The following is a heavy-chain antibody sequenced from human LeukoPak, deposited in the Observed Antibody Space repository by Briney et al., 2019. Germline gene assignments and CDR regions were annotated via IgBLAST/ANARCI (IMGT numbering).Heavy chain of an antibody. CDR2: ISGSGGST. J-gene: IGHJ4*02. Sequence: GGSLRLSCAASGFTFSSYSMNWVRQAPGKGLEWVSAISGSGGSTYYADSVKGRFTISRDNSKNTLYLQMNSLSAEDTAVYYCAKHLLVVVTAAPFDYWGQGTLVTVSS. D-gene: IGHD2-21*02. V-gene: IGHV3-23*01. CDR1: GFTFSSYS. CDR3: AKHLLVVVTAAPFDY.